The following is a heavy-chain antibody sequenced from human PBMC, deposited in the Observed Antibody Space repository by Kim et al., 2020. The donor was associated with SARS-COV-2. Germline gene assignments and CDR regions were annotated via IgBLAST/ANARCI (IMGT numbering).Heavy chain of an antibody. CDR2: ITRLDGKT. CDR1: GYRFTDLY. CDR3: ASPECFVSLRGDAFDI. D-gene: IGHD3-3*01. J-gene: IGHJ3*02. V-gene: IGHV1-45*02. Sequence: SVKVSCRAAGYRFTDLYLHWVRQAPGQALEWMGGITRLDGKTNYAQKFQGRVTMTGDRSTSTAYMELRGLRVGDTAMHYCASPECFVSLRGDAFDICG.